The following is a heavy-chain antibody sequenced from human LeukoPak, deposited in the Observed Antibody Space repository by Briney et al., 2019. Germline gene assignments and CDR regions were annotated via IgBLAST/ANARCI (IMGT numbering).Heavy chain of an antibody. CDR3: ARDRSSQPRDYGDFNYYYYMDV. D-gene: IGHD4-17*01. CDR2: INHSGST. V-gene: IGHV4-34*01. J-gene: IGHJ6*03. CDR1: GGSFSGYY. Sequence: SETLSLTCAVYGGSFSGYYWSWIRQPPRKGLEWIGEINHSGSTNYNPSLKSRVTISVDTSKNQFSLKLSSVTAADTAVYYCARDRSSQPRDYGDFNYYYYMDVWGKGTTVTVSS.